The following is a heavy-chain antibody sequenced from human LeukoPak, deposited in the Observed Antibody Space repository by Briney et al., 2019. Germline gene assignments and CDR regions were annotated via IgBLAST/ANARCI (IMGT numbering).Heavy chain of an antibody. D-gene: IGHD3-10*01. CDR3: ARNYVLLWSRFDP. V-gene: IGHV4-34*01. CDR2: INHSGST. CDR1: GGSFSGYY. J-gene: IGHJ5*02. Sequence: SETLSLTRAVYGGSFSGYYWSWIRQPPGKGLEWIGEINHSGSTNYNPSLKSRVTISVDTSKNQFSLKLSSVTAADTAVYYCARNYVLLWSRFDPWGQGTLVTVSS.